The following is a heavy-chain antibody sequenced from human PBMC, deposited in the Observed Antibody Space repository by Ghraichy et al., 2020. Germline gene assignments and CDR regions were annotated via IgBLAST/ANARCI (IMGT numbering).Heavy chain of an antibody. D-gene: IGHD3-10*01. J-gene: IGHJ4*02. CDR2: ISSRGST. Sequence: GESLNISCAASGFTFSSYDLTWVRQAPGKGLELVSSISSRGSTSYTDSVKGRFTISRDNAKNLVHLQMNSLKDEDTAMYYCARGYGSGRSYGWGQGTLVTFSS. CDR3: ARGYGSGRSYG. V-gene: IGHV3-69-1*01. CDR1: GFTFSSYD.